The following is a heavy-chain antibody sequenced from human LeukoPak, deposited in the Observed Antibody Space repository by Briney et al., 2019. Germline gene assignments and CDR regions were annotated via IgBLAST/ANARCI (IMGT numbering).Heavy chain of an antibody. V-gene: IGHV5-51*01. J-gene: IGHJ4*02. CDR2: IYPGDSDT. D-gene: IGHD5-18*01. CDR3: ARQRERGYSYVD. Sequence: GESLKISCKGSGYSFSSHWIAWVRQMPGKGLEWIGMIYPGDSDTRYSPSFRGQVTISGDKSISTAYLQWSSLKASDTAMYYCARQRERGYSYVDWGQGTLVTVSS. CDR1: GYSFSSHW.